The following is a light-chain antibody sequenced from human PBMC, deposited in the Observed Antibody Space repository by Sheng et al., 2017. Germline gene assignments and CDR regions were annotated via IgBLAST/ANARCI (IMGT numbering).Light chain of an antibody. CDR3: QQYFSIPLT. Sequence: DIVMTQSPDSLAVSLGETATINCKSSQNVLYNSNNKNYLAWYQQKPGQPPKLLIYWASTRESGVPDRFSGSGSGTDFTLTISSLQAEDVAFYYCQQYFSIPLTFGQGTKVEVK. CDR2: WAS. CDR1: QNVLYNSNNKNY. J-gene: IGKJ1*01. V-gene: IGKV4-1*01.